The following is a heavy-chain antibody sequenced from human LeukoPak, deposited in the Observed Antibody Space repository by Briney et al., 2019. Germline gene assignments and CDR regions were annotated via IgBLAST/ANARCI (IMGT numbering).Heavy chain of an antibody. CDR3: ARDSSDVRSLIAH. V-gene: IGHV1-8*02. D-gene: IGHD3-10*02. CDR1: GGTFSSYA. CDR2: MNPNSGNT. J-gene: IGHJ1*01. Sequence: GASVKVSCKASGGTFSSYAINWVRQATGQGLEWMGWMNPNSGNTGYAQKFQGRVTMTRNTSISTAYMELSSLRSEDTAVYYCARDSSDVRSLIAHWGQGTLVTVSS.